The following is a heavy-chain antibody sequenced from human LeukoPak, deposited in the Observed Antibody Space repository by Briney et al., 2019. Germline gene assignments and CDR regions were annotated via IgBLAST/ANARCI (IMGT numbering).Heavy chain of an antibody. CDR2: FYAGGST. V-gene: IGHV3-66*01. J-gene: IGHJ4*02. CDR3: AAKGNGYTGIYVFAH. D-gene: IGHD1-26*01. Sequence: PGGSLRLSCEASGFSVSTNYMSLVRQAPGKGLEWVSVFYAGGSTYYTDSVKGRFTISRDISKNSLYLQMNSLRAEDTAVYYCAAKGNGYTGIYVFAHWGQGTLVTVSS. CDR1: GFSVSTNY.